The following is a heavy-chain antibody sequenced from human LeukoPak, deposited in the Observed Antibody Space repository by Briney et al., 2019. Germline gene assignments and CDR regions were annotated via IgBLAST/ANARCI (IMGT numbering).Heavy chain of an antibody. V-gene: IGHV3-23*01. CDR1: GFTFSSHA. Sequence: GESLRLSCVASGFTFSSHAMAWVRQAPGKGLEWVSAISGSGGSTYYADSVKGRFTISRDNSKNTLYLQMNSLRAEDTAVYYCAKRDYGGPFDYWGQGTLVTVSS. CDR2: ISGSGGST. CDR3: AKRDYGGPFDY. J-gene: IGHJ4*02. D-gene: IGHD4-23*01.